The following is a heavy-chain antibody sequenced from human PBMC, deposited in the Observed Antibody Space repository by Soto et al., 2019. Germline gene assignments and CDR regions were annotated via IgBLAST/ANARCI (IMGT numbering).Heavy chain of an antibody. CDR3: ARDQVTTNYYYYGMDV. J-gene: IGHJ6*02. CDR1: GFTVSINY. CDR2: IYSGGST. Sequence: LXLSCAASGFTVSINYMSWVRQAPGKGLECVSVIYSGGSTYYADSVKGRFTISRDNSKNTLYLQMNSLRAEDTAVYYCARDQVTTNYYYYGMDVWGQGATVTVSS. D-gene: IGHD4-17*01. V-gene: IGHV3-53*01.